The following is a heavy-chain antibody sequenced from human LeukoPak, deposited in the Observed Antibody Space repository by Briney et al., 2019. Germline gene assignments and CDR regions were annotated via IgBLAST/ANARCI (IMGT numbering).Heavy chain of an antibody. CDR1: GFTFSSHW. Sequence: GGSLGLSCAASGFTFSSHWMSWVRQAPGRGLEWVANIKQDGSEKYYVDSVKGRFTISRDNSKNTLYLQMNSLRAEDTAVYYCAKDSKTYSGSYGVDYWGQGTLVTVSS. CDR2: IKQDGSEK. J-gene: IGHJ4*02. CDR3: AKDSKTYSGSYGVDY. V-gene: IGHV3-7*01. D-gene: IGHD1-26*01.